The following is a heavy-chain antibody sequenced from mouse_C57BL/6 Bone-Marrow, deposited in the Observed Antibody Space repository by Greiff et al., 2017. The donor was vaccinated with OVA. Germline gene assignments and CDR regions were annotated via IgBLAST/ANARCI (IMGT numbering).Heavy chain of an antibody. CDR1: GYTFTSYW. CDR2: INPSNGGT. D-gene: IGHD1-1*01. J-gene: IGHJ1*03. V-gene: IGHV1-53*01. Sequence: QVQLQQPGTELVKPGASVKLSCKASGYTFTSYWMHWVKQRPGQGLEWIGNINPSNGGTTYNEKFKSKATLTVDKSSSTAYMQLSSLTSEDSAVYYCARCGSSSYWYFDVWGTGTTVTVSS. CDR3: ARCGSSSYWYFDV.